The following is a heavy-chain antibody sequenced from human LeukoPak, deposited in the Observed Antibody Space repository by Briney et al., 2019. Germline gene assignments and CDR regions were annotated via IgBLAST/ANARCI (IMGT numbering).Heavy chain of an antibody. D-gene: IGHD3-3*01. CDR1: GGSISSSSYY. CDR2: IYYSGST. Sequence: SETLSPTCTVSGGSISSSSYYWGWIRQPPGKGLEWIGSIYYSGSTYYNPSLKSRVTISVDTSKNQFSLKLSSVTAADTAVYYCARDREDFWSGYSVDPWGQGTLVTVSS. J-gene: IGHJ5*02. CDR3: ARDREDFWSGYSVDP. V-gene: IGHV4-39*07.